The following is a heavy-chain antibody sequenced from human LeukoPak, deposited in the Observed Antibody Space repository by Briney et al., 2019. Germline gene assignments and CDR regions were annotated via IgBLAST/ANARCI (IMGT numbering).Heavy chain of an antibody. D-gene: IGHD3-22*01. CDR2: IIPIFATA. CDR1: GGTFSSSA. J-gene: IGHJ4*02. V-gene: IGHV1-69*01. Sequence: GASVKVSCKASGGTFSSSAISWVRQAPGQGLEWMGGIIPIFATANYAQKFQGRVTINADESTSTAYMEMSSLRSEDTAVYYCARHREGEAYDNSGAFDYWGQGTLVTVSS. CDR3: ARHREGEAYDNSGAFDY.